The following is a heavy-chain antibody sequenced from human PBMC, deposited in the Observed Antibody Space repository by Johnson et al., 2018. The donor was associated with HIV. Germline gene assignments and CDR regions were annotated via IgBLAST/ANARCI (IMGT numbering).Heavy chain of an antibody. J-gene: IGHJ3*02. V-gene: IGHV3-53*01. CDR3: ARDFSVRAFDI. D-gene: IGHD3-10*01. CDR1: GFTVSSNY. Sequence: EKLVESGGGVVRPGGSLRLSCVASGFTVSSNYMSWVRQAPGKGLEWVSVFYSGGSTYYADSVKGRFTISRDNSKNTLYLQMNSLRAEDTAVYYCARDFSVRAFDIWGQGTMVTVSS. CDR2: FYSGGST.